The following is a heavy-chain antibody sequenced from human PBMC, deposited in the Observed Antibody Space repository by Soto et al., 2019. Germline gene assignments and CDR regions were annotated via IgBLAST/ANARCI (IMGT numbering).Heavy chain of an antibody. CDR1: GGSISSGGYY. CDR2: IYYSGST. D-gene: IGHD1-26*01. Sequence: PSETLSLTCTVSGGSISSGGYYWSWIRQHPGKGLEWIGYIYYSGSTYYNPSLKSRVTISVDASKNQFSLKLSSVTAADTAVYYCARDGADDPHAFDIWGQGTMVTVSS. CDR3: ARDGADDPHAFDI. J-gene: IGHJ3*02. V-gene: IGHV4-31*03.